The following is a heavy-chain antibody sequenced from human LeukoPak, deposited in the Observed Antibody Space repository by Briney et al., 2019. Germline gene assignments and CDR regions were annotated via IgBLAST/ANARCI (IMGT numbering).Heavy chain of an antibody. D-gene: IGHD2-15*01. Sequence: PGGSLRLSCAASGFTFSSYGMHWVRQAPGEGLEWVAVISYDGSNKYYADSVKGRFTISRDNSKNTLYLQMNSPRAEDTAVYYCAKIVVVAATIDYWGQGTLVTVSS. J-gene: IGHJ4*02. CDR2: ISYDGSNK. CDR1: GFTFSSYG. V-gene: IGHV3-30*18. CDR3: AKIVVVAATIDY.